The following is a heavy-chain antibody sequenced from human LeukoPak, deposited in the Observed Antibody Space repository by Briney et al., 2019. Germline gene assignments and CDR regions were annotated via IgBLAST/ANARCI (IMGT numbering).Heavy chain of an antibody. CDR3: ARGLWFGELLSYPFDY. CDR2: ISYDGSNK. Sequence: GGSLRLSCAASGFTFSSYAMHWVRQAPGKGLEWVAVISYDGSNKYYADSVKGRFTISRDNSKNTLYLQMNSLRAEDTAVYYCARGLWFGELLSYPFDYWGQGTLVTVSS. D-gene: IGHD3-10*01. J-gene: IGHJ4*02. V-gene: IGHV3-30-3*01. CDR1: GFTFSSYA.